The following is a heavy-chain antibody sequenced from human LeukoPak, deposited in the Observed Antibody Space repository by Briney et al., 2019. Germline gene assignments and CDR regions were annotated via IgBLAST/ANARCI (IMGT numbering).Heavy chain of an antibody. D-gene: IGHD4-11*01. Sequence: GASVKVSCKTSGYTFTGYYIHWVRQAPGQGLEGMGWINPSSGGTIYAQKFQGRVTMTRHTSISTAYMELSRLRSDDTAVYYCARSPDYSRFDYWGRGTLVTVSS. V-gene: IGHV1-2*02. J-gene: IGHJ4*02. CDR3: ARSPDYSRFDY. CDR1: GYTFTGYY. CDR2: INPSSGGT.